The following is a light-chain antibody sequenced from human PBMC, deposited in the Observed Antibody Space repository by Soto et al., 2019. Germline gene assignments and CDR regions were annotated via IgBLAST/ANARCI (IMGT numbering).Light chain of an antibody. CDR1: QSISSW. Sequence: DIQMTQSPYTLSASVGDRVTITCRASQSISSWLAWYQQKPGKAPKLLIYKASSLESGVPSRFSGSGSGTEFTLTISSLQPDDFATYYCQQYNSFPTLGQGTKVEIK. J-gene: IGKJ1*01. CDR2: KAS. V-gene: IGKV1-5*03. CDR3: QQYNSFPT.